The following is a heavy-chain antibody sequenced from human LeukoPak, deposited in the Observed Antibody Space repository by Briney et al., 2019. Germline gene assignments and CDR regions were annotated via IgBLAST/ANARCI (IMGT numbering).Heavy chain of an antibody. CDR2: INPNSGGT. Sequence: GASVKVSCKASGYTFTGYYMHWVRQAPGQGLEWMGRINPNSGGTNYAQKFQGRVTMTRDTSISTAYMELSRLRSDDTAVYYCARDEYYYDTQHPGAFDIWGQGTMVTVSS. CDR3: ARDEYYYDTQHPGAFDI. CDR1: GYTFTGYY. D-gene: IGHD3-22*01. J-gene: IGHJ3*02. V-gene: IGHV1-2*06.